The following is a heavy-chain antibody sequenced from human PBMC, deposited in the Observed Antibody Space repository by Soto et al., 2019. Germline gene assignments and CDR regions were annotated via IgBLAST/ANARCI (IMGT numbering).Heavy chain of an antibody. D-gene: IGHD6-19*01. V-gene: IGHV3-23*01. CDR3: AKDQGYSNGWFP. CDR2: ISGSSGST. CDR1: GFTFSSYS. Sequence: GGSLRLSCAASGFTFSSYSMNWVRQAPGKGLEWVSSISGSSGSTYYADSVKGRFTISRDNSKNTLYLQMNSLRAEDTAVYYCAKDQGYSNGWFPWGQGTLVTVSS. J-gene: IGHJ5*02.